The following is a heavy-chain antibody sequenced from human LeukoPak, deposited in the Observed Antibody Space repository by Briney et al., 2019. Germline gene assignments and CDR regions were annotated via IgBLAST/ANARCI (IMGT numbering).Heavy chain of an antibody. D-gene: IGHD3/OR15-3a*01. Sequence: GGSLRLSCAASGFTFSSYDMHWVRQAPGKGLEWVSGISWNSGSIGYADSVKGRFTISRDNAKNSLYLQMNSLRAEDTALYYCAKSLDWRLSEKKGGYYFDYWGQGTLVTVSS. V-gene: IGHV3-9*01. CDR1: GFTFSSYD. J-gene: IGHJ4*02. CDR2: ISWNSGSI. CDR3: AKSLDWRLSEKKGGYYFDY.